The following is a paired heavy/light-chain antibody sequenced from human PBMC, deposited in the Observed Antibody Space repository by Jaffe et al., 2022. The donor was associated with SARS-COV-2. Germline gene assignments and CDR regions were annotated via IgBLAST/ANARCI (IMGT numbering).Light chain of an antibody. J-gene: IGLJ3*02. V-gene: IGLV2-14*03. CDR1: SSDVGRYNY. CDR2: VVS. Sequence: QSALTQPASVSGSPGQSITISCTGTSSDVGRYNYVSWYQHHPGKAPKLLIYVVSTRPSGVSNRFSGSKSGNTASLTISGLQAEDDADYYCTSYTSSGIWVFGGGTKLTVL. CDR3: TSYTSSGIWV.
Heavy chain of an antibody. D-gene: IGHD1-7*01. CDR2: IYPGDSET. Sequence: EVQLVQSGAEVKKPGESLKISCKGSGYIFTNYWIAWVRQMPGKGLEWMGIIYPGDSETRYSPSLQGQVTISADKSISTAYLQWSSLKASDTAMYFCARQGNWNYDYWGQGTLVTVSS. CDR1: GYIFTNYW. CDR3: ARQGNWNYDY. V-gene: IGHV5-51*01. J-gene: IGHJ4*02.